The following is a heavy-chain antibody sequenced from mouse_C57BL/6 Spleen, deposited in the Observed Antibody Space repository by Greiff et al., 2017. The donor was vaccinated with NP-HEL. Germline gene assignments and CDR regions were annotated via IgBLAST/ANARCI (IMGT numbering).Heavy chain of an antibody. CDR2: IYPGDGDT. Sequence: QVQLQQSGPELVKPGASVKISCKASGYAFSSSWMNWVKQRPGKGLEWIGRIYPGDGDTNYNGKFKGKATLTADKSSSTAYMQLSSLTSEDSAVYCCARRGGGYAMDYWGQGTSVTVSS. V-gene: IGHV1-82*01. CDR1: GYAFSSSW. CDR3: ARRGGGYAMDY. J-gene: IGHJ4*01.